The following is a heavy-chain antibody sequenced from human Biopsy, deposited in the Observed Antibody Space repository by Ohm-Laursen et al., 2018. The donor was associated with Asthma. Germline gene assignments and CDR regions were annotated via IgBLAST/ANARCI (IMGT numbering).Heavy chain of an antibody. Sequence: TLSLTCSVSGASITSVDSYGAWIRQRPGKDLEWLGYIYRSGSTSYNPSLKSRISMSLDTSKNQFSLKLSSVTAADTAVYYCARGRITMIGGWFDPWGQGTLVTVSS. J-gene: IGHJ5*02. V-gene: IGHV4-31*03. CDR1: GASITSVDSY. CDR3: ARGRITMIGGWFDP. CDR2: IYRSGST. D-gene: IGHD3-22*01.